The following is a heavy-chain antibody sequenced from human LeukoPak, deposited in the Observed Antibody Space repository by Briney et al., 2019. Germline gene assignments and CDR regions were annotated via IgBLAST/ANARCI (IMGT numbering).Heavy chain of an antibody. CDR3: ARRLASSSDTFDY. CDR1: GGSISTNSYY. J-gene: IGHJ4*02. Sequence: SETLSLTCTVSGGSISTNSYYWGWIRQPPGEGLEWIGSIYYGGSTFYNPSLKDRVTISADTSKNQFSLNLSSVTAADTAVYYCARRLASSSDTFDYWGQGTLVTVSS. CDR2: IYYGGST. V-gene: IGHV4-39*01. D-gene: IGHD4-11*01.